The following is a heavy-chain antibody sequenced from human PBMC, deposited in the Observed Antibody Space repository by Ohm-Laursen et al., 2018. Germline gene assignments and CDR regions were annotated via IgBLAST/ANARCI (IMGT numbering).Heavy chain of an antibody. Sequence: TLSLTCTVSGGSISAYYWSWIRQPAGKGLEWIGYIYYSGSTNYNPSLKSRVTISVDTSKNQFSLKLSSVTAADTAVYYCASTRGYFDYWGQGTLVTVSS. CDR3: ASTRGYFDY. J-gene: IGHJ4*02. CDR1: GGSISAYY. CDR2: IYYSGST. V-gene: IGHV4-59*01.